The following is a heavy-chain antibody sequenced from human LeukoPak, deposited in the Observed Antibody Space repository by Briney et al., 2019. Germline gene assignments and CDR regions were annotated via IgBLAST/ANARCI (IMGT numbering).Heavy chain of an antibody. J-gene: IGHJ4*02. CDR2: FDPEDGET. D-gene: IGHD1-26*01. V-gene: IGHV1-24*01. CDR1: GYTLTELS. CDR3: ATGVGAPQNFDY. Sequence: APVKVSCKVSGYTLTELSMHWVRQAPGKGLEWMGGFDPEDGETIYAQKFQGRVTMTEDTSTDTAYMELSSLRSEDTAVYYCATGVGAPQNFDYWGQGTLVTVSS.